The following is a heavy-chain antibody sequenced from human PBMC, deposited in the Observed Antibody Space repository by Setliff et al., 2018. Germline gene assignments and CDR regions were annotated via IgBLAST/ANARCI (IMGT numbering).Heavy chain of an antibody. CDR2: IIPILGTA. D-gene: IGHD3-22*01. J-gene: IGHJ4*02. Sequence: GASVKVSCKASGGTFSSYAISWVRQAPGQGLEWMGGIIPILGTANYAQKFQGRVTITADKSTSTAYMELSSLRSEDTAVYYCARGHSTGTTDYWGQGTLVTVSS. CDR1: GGTFSSYA. V-gene: IGHV1-69*10. CDR3: ARGHSTGTTDY.